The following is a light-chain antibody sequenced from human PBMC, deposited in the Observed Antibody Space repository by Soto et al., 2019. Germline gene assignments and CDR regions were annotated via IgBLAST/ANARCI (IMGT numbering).Light chain of an antibody. V-gene: IGKV3-15*01. CDR2: GAS. CDR1: HGGSSS. J-gene: IGKJ5*01. CDR3: QQDNNWTLT. Sequence: IVWPQSPGTLSLSTGERAILSCRAIHGGSSSVARSQHKPGQAPGRVFYGASSRATGIPVRFSGSGSGTEFTLTISSLQSEDLAVDYCQQDNNWTLTFGQGTRL.